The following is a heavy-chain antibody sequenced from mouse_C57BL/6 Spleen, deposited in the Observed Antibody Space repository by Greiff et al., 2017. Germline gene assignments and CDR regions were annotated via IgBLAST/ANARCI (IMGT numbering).Heavy chain of an antibody. V-gene: IGHV1-15*01. CDR3: TRGYYGSYCDY. J-gene: IGHJ2*01. CDR1: GYTFTDYE. Sequence: QVQLQQSGAELVRPGASVTLSCKASGYTFTDYEMHWVKQTPVHGLEWIGAIDPETGGTAYNQKFKGKAILTADKSSSTAYMELRSLTSEDSAVYYCTRGYYGSYCDYWGQGTTLTVSS. D-gene: IGHD1-1*01. CDR2: IDPETGGT.